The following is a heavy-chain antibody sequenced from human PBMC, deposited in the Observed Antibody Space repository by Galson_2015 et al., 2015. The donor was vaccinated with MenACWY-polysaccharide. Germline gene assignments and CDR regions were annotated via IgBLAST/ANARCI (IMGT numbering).Heavy chain of an antibody. D-gene: IGHD5/OR15-5a*01. J-gene: IGHJ4*02. Sequence: SLRLSCAASGFTFSSYTMSWVRQAPGKGLEWVSGVSASGAVTYYADSVKGRFTISRDNSKNTLYLQMNSLRAADTAVYYGANPCLSTRRTSDVDYWGQGTLVTVSS. V-gene: IGHV3-23*01. CDR3: ANPCLSTRRTSDVDY. CDR1: GFTFSSYT. CDR2: VSASGAVT.